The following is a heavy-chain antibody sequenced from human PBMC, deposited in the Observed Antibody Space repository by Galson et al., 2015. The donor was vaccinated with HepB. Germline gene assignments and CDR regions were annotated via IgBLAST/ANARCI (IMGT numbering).Heavy chain of an antibody. V-gene: IGHV4-31*03. CDR2: IYYSGST. D-gene: IGHD2-15*01. Sequence: TLSLTCTVSGGSISSGGYYWSWIRQHPGKGLEWIGYIYYSGSTYYNPSLKSRVTISVDTSKNQFSLKLSSVTAADTAVYYCARTPLYCSGGSCYWFDPWGQGTLVTVSS. CDR3: ARTPLYCSGGSCYWFDP. J-gene: IGHJ5*02. CDR1: GGSISSGGYY.